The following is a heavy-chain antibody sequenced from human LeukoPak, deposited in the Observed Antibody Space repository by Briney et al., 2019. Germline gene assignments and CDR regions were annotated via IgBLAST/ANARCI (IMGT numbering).Heavy chain of an antibody. D-gene: IGHD3-16*01. CDR2: IYTSGNT. CDR1: GGSIRSYH. CDR3: ASLGAGRFFDL. Sequence: KPSETLSLTCTVSGGSIRSYHWSWIRQPAGKGLEWVGLIYTSGNTKYNSSLKSRVSMSVDTSKNQFSLKLRSVTAADTTVYFCASLGAGRFFDLWGRGTLVTVSS. J-gene: IGHJ2*01. V-gene: IGHV4-4*07.